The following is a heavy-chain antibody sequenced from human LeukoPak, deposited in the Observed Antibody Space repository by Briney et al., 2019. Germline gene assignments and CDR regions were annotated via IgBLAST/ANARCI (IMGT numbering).Heavy chain of an antibody. CDR2: IYYSGST. D-gene: IGHD1-26*01. Sequence: SETLSLTCTVSGGSISSYYWSWIRQPPGKGLEWIGYIYYSGSTNYNPSLKSRVTISVDKSKNQFSLKLSSVTAADTAVYYCARGSYHDAFDIWGQGTMVTVSS. V-gene: IGHV4-59*12. J-gene: IGHJ3*02. CDR3: ARGSYHDAFDI. CDR1: GGSISSYY.